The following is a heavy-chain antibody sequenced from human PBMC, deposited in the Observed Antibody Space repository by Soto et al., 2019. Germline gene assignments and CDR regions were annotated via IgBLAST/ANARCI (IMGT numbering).Heavy chain of an antibody. J-gene: IGHJ4*02. CDR2: SSNSGTYT. CDR1: GFKVSDYY. V-gene: IGHV3-11*06. CDR3: ARSGDNYNVFDY. D-gene: IGHD3-10*02. Sequence: GGSLRLSCAASGFKVSDYYMSWIRQAPGKGLEWLSYSSNSGTYTRYADSVKGRFSIYRDNAKNSLFLKSNSLRGEDLAIYYCARSGDNYNVFDYWGQGTPVTVSS.